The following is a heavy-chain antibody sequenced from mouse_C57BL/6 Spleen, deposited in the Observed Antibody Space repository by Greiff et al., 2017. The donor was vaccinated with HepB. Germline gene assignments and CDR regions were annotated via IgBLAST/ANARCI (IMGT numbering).Heavy chain of an antibody. V-gene: IGHV1-18*01. Sequence: EVKLVESGPELVKPGASVKIPCKASGYTFTDYNMDWVKQSHGKSLEWIGDINPNNGGTIYNQKFKGKATLTVDKSSSTAYMELRSLTSEDTAVYYCARIRLRPLVFDVWGTGTTVTVSS. CDR3: ARIRLRPLVFDV. D-gene: IGHD2-4*01. CDR1: GYTFTDYN. CDR2: INPNNGGT. J-gene: IGHJ1*03.